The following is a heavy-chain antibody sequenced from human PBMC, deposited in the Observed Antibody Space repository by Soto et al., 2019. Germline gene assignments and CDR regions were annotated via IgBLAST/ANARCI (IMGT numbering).Heavy chain of an antibody. J-gene: IGHJ6*03. V-gene: IGHV3-73*01. D-gene: IGHD4-17*01. CDR2: IRSKANSYAT. Sequence: GGSLRLSCAASGFTFSGSAMHWVRQASGKGLEWVGRIRSKANSYATAYAASVKGRFTISRDDSKNTAYLQMNSLKTEDTAVYYCTRHRLYGDYENYYYYYMDVWGKGTTVTVSS. CDR3: TRHRLYGDYENYYYYYMDV. CDR1: GFTFSGSA.